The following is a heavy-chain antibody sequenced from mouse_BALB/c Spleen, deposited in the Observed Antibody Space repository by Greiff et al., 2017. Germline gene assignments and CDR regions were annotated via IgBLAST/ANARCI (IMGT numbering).Heavy chain of an antibody. J-gene: IGHJ2*01. CDR2: ISSGGST. Sequence: EVMLVESGGGLVKPGGSLKLSCAASGFTFSSYAMSWVRQTPEKRLEWVASISSGGSTYYPDSVKGRFTISRDNARNILYLQMSSLRSEDTAMYYCARGLLRGADFDYWGQGTTLTVSS. D-gene: IGHD1-1*01. CDR3: ARGLLRGADFDY. CDR1: GFTFSSYA. V-gene: IGHV5-6-5*01.